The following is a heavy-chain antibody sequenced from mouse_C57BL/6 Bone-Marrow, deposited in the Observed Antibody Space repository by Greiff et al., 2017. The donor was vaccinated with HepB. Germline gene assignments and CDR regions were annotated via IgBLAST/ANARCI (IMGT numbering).Heavy chain of an antibody. CDR1: GSTFTSYG. Sequence: QVQLQQPGADLVKPGASVKSSCKAFGSTFTSYGITGVRQRPEQGLEWIGDIYPGGGSTNYNEKFKSKATLNVDTSSSTAYMQLSSLTSEDSAVYYCASTGFAYWGQGTLVTVSA. CDR3: ASTGFAY. CDR2: IYPGGGST. D-gene: IGHD4-1*02. J-gene: IGHJ3*01. V-gene: IGHV1-55*01.